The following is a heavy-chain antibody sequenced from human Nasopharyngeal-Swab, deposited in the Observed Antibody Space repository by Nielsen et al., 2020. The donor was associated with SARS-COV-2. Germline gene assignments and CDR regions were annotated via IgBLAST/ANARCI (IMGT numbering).Heavy chain of an antibody. CDR2: INPYSGHT. Sequence: ASVKVSCKASGYTFTDYYIHWVRQAPGQGLEYMGRINPYSGHTDSAQKFQGRVTVTRDTSINTAYMELNSLTSDDTAVYFCVRDDGDVPGITGSGPPGGYWGQGTLVTVSS. D-gene: IGHD6-13*01. V-gene: IGHV1-2*06. J-gene: IGHJ4*02. CDR1: GYTFTDYY. CDR3: VRDDGDVPGITGSGPPGGY.